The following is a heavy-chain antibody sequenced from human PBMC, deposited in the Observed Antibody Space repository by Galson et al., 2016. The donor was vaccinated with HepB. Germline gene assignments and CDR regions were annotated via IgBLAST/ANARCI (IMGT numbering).Heavy chain of an antibody. Sequence: SGFTFGSYWMHWVRQAPGEGLQWVASIKEDESETWYVDSVKGRVTLTTDTSTTTVYMEVRSLRSDDTAVYYCARGPLRYDYMDVWGKGTTVTVSS. V-gene: IGHV3-7*03. J-gene: IGHJ6*03. D-gene: IGHD3-9*01. CDR3: ARGPLRYDYMDV. CDR1: GFTFGSYW. CDR2: IKEDESET.